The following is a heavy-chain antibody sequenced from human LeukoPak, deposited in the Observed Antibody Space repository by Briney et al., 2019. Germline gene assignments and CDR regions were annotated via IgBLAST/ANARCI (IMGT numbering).Heavy chain of an antibody. V-gene: IGHV3-21*06. J-gene: IGHJ5*02. CDR1: GFTLSTFD. CDR2: LSTSSRYI. D-gene: IGHD2-2*01. CDR3: ARADCSGSTCYLRRSWFDP. Sequence: PGGSLRLSCAASGFTLSTFDMNWVRQAPGKGLEWVSSLSTSSRYIYYRDSVKGRFTISRDDAKNSLYLQMNSLTVEDTAVYYCARADCSGSTCYLRRSWFDPWGQGTLVTVSS.